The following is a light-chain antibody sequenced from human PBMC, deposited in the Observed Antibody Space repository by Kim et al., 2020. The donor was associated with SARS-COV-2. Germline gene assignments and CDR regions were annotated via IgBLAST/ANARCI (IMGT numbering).Light chain of an antibody. CDR3: QSYDSSNPVV. CDR1: SGRIASNY. V-gene: IGLV6-57*03. J-gene: IGLJ2*01. Sequence: KTVTTSCTRSSGRIASNYVQWYQLRPGSAPTTVIYEDNQRPSGVPDRFSGSIDSSSNSASLTISGLKTEDEADYYCQSYDSSNPVVFGGGTQLTVL. CDR2: EDN.